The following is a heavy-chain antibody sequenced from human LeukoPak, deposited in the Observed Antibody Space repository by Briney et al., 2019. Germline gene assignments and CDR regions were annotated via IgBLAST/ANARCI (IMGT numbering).Heavy chain of an antibody. V-gene: IGHV4-59*01. D-gene: IGHD5-24*01. CDR2: IYYSGST. J-gene: IGHJ5*02. Sequence: SETLSLTCTVSGGSISSYYWSWNRQPPGKGLEWIGYIYYSGSTNYNPSLKSRVTISVDTSKNQLSLKLSSVTAADTAVYYCAREMATIYNWFDPWGQGTLVTVSS. CDR3: AREMATIYNWFDP. CDR1: GGSISSYY.